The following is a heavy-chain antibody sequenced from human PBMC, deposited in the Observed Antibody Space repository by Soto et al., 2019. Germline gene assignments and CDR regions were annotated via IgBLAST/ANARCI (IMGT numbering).Heavy chain of an antibody. D-gene: IGHD3-10*01. CDR3: AKRGSGSYFDY. J-gene: IGHJ4*02. CDR1: GLTFSSYA. Sequence: EVQLLESGGGLVQPGGSLRLSCAASGLTFSSYAMRWVRQAPGKGLEWVSAISGSGDSTYYADSVKGRFTISRDNSKNTLYLQMNSLRAEDTAVYYCAKRGSGSYFDYWGQGTLVTVSS. CDR2: ISGSGDST. V-gene: IGHV3-23*01.